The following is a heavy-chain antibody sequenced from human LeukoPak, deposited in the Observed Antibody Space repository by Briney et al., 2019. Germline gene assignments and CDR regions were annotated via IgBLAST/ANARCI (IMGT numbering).Heavy chain of an antibody. CDR3: ARDRRERYQLLWKDYYYYGMDV. J-gene: IGHJ6*02. D-gene: IGHD2-2*01. Sequence: GASVKVSCKASGYTFTSYDINWVRRATGQGLEWMGWMNPNSGNTGYAQKFQGRVTMTRNTSISTAYMELSSLRSEDTAVYYCARDRRERYQLLWKDYYYYGMDVWGQGTTVTVSS. CDR1: GYTFTSYD. CDR2: MNPNSGNT. V-gene: IGHV1-8*01.